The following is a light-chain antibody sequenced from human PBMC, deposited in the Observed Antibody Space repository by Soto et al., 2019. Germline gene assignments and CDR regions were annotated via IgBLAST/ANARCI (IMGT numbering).Light chain of an antibody. V-gene: IGLV2-14*03. CDR2: DVS. CDR3: SSYTGSSTVV. J-gene: IGLJ3*02. CDR1: SSDIGHYNY. Sequence: QSALTQPASVSGSPGQSITISCTGTSSDIGHYNYVSWYQQHPGKAPKLMIYDVSNRPSGVSNRFSGSKSDNTASLAISGLQAEDEADYYCSSYTGSSTVVFGGGTKLTVL.